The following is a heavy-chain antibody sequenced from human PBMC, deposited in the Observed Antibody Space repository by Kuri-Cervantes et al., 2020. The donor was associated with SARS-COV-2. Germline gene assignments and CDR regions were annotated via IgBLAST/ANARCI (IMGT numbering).Heavy chain of an antibody. J-gene: IGHJ4*02. Sequence: GESLKISCKGSGYSFTSCWIGWVRQMPGKGLEWMGIIYPGDSDTRYSPSFQGRVTISADKSISTAYLQWSSLKASDTAMYYCARLGDGEYCSGGSCYPWYFDYWGQGTLVTVSS. CDR1: GYSFTSCW. CDR2: IYPGDSDT. V-gene: IGHV5-51*01. D-gene: IGHD2-15*01. CDR3: ARLGDGEYCSGGSCYPWYFDY.